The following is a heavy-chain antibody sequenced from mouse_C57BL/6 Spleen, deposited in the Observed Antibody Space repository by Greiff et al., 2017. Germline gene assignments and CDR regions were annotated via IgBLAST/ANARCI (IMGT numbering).Heavy chain of an antibody. CDR2: IYPGDGDT. CDR3: ARVGTRYAMDY. D-gene: IGHD3-1*01. J-gene: IGHJ4*01. V-gene: IGHV1-80*01. Sequence: QVQLQQSGAELVKPGASVKISCKASGYAFSSYWMNWVKQRPGTGLEWIGQIYPGDGDTNYNGKFKGKATLTADKSSSTAYMQLSSLTSEDSAVYFCARVGTRYAMDYWGQGASVTVSS. CDR1: GYAFSSYW.